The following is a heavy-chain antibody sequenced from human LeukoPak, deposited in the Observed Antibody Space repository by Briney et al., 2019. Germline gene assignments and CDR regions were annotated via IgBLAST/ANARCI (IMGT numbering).Heavy chain of an antibody. CDR1: GDSISSSGYY. Sequence: PSETLSLTCAVSGDSISSSGYYWGWIRQPPGKGLEWIGSIYYSGSTYYNPSLKSRVTMSVDTSKNQFSLKLSSVTAADTAVYYCARTGMVYYYYYYMDVWGKGTTVTVSS. J-gene: IGHJ6*03. CDR3: ARTGMVYYYYYYMDV. CDR2: IYYSGST. D-gene: IGHD3-10*01. V-gene: IGHV4-39*01.